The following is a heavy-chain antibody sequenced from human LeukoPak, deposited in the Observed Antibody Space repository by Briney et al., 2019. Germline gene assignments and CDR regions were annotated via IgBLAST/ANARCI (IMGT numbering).Heavy chain of an antibody. D-gene: IGHD3-10*01. CDR3: ARSLQRFGDAFDI. CDR2: SSAYDGNT. V-gene: IGHV1-18*01. CDR1: GYTFTSYG. J-gene: IGHJ3*02. Sequence: ASVKVSCKASGYTFTSYGISWVRQAPGLGLEWMGWSSAYDGNTNYAQKLQGRVTMTTDTSTTTAYMELRSLRSDGTAIYYCARSLQRFGDAFDIWGQGTMVTVSS.